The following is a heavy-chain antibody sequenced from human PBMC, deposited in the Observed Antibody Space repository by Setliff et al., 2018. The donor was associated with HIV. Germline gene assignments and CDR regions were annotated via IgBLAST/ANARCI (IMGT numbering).Heavy chain of an antibody. CDR1: GDSLTELS. CDR3: AKERSTLIGLDAFDI. D-gene: IGHD3-22*01. V-gene: IGHV1-24*01. J-gene: IGHJ3*02. CDR2: FDHEDGET. Sequence: ASVKVSCKVSGDSLTELSIHWVRQAPGKGLEWMGGFDHEDGETIYAQRFQGRVTMTEDTSRDTAYMELSSLRSDDTAVYYCAKERSTLIGLDAFDIWGPGTMGTV.